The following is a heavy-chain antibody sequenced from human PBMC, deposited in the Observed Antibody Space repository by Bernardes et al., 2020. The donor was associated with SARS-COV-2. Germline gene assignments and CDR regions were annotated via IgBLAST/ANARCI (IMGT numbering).Heavy chain of an antibody. Sequence: GGSLRLSCAASGFTFTNYAMTWVRQAPGKGLEWVSAINGGGDWTNYADSVKGRFTISRDNSKNTLFLQMNSLRAEDTALYYCIAYSPGSYEAYFPHWGQGTLVTVSS. CDR1: GFTFTNYA. V-gene: IGHV3-23*01. CDR2: INGGGDWT. CDR3: IAYSPGSYEAYFPH. J-gene: IGHJ1*01. D-gene: IGHD3-10*01.